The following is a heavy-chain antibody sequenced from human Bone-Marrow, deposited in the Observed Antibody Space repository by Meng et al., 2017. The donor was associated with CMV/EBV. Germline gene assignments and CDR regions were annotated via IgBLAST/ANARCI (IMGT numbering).Heavy chain of an antibody. CDR2: IIPIFGTA. CDR3: ARDPQIVGAVAGRAYYYYGMEI. D-gene: IGHD6-19*01. CDR1: GGTFISYA. V-gene: IGHV1-69*05. J-gene: IGHJ6*02. Sequence: SVKVSCKASGGTFISYAISWVRQAPGQGLEWMGGIIPIFGTANYAQKFQGRVTITTDESTSTAYMELRSLRSEDTAVYYCARDPQIVGAVAGRAYYYYGMEIWGQGTMVNVSS.